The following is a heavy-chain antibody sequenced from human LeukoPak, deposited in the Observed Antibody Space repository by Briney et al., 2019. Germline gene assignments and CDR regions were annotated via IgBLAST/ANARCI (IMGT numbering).Heavy chain of an antibody. CDR1: GFTISTYV. V-gene: IGHV3-23*01. CDR3: AKDRGHYYGSGSYYNWFDP. Sequence: GGSLRLSCVASGFTISTYVMTWVRQAPGKGLEWVSDISGRDGNTDYADSVKGRFTISRDNSKNTLYLQMNSLRAEDTALYYCAKDRGHYYGSGSYYNWFDPWGQGTLVTVSS. CDR2: ISGRDGNT. D-gene: IGHD3-10*01. J-gene: IGHJ5*02.